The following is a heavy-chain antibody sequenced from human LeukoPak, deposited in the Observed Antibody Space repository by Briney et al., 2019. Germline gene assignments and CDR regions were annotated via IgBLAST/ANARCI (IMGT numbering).Heavy chain of an antibody. CDR1: GFTFSNAW. CDR3: TTAPKYYYDSSGLDY. Sequence: GGSLRLSCAASGFTFSNAWMSWVCQAPGKGLEWVGRIKSKTDGGTTDYAAPVKGRFTISRDDSKNTLYLQMNSLKTEDTAVYYCTTAPKYYYDSSGLDYWGQGTLVTVSS. J-gene: IGHJ4*02. D-gene: IGHD3-22*01. CDR2: IKSKTDGGTT. V-gene: IGHV3-15*01.